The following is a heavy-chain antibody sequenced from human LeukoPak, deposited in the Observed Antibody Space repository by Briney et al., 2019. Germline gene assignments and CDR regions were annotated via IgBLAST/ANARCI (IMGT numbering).Heavy chain of an antibody. V-gene: IGHV4-38-2*02. CDR2: IYHSGST. D-gene: IGHD4-23*01. CDR3: ARQGYSGRSQGAADY. J-gene: IGHJ4*02. CDR1: GYSISSGYY. Sequence: PSETLSLTCTVSGYSISSGYYWGWIRQPPGKGLEGIGSIYHSGSTYYNPSLKSRVTISVDTSKNQFSLKLSSVTAADTAVYYCARQGYSGRSQGAADYWGQGTLVTVSS.